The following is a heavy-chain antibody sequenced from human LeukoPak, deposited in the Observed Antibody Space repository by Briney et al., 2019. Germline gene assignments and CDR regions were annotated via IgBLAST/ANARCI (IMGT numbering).Heavy chain of an antibody. Sequence: GGSLRLSCAASGLPFSSHAMSWVRQPPGKGLEWVAAISNGKTYYADSVRGRFAISRDDSTNTVYLHMNSLRDEDTALYHCVREAGYCAPVCVKTNWFDPWGQGTLVTVSS. CDR1: GLPFSSHA. D-gene: IGHD2-15*01. CDR2: ISNGKT. V-gene: IGHV3-23*01. CDR3: VREAGYCAPVCVKTNWFDP. J-gene: IGHJ5*02.